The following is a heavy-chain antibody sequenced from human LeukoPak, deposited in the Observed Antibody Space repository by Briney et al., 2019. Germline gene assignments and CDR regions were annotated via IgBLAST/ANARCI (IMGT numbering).Heavy chain of an antibody. Sequence: QTGGSLRLSCAVSGFTFDAYLMTWVRQAPGRGLEWVANVNQDGTEQYYVDSVRGRFTISRDNAKNSLYLQTNSLRDEDTALYYCARRAYDYGDFFDYWGQGTLVTVSS. CDR1: GFTFDAYL. J-gene: IGHJ4*02. CDR2: VNQDGTEQ. V-gene: IGHV3-7*01. D-gene: IGHD4-17*01. CDR3: ARRAYDYGDFFDY.